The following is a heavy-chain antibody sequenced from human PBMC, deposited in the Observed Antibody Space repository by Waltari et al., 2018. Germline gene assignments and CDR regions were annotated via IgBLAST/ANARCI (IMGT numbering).Heavy chain of an antibody. Sequence: QVQLVESGGGVVQPGRSLRLSCAASGFTFSSYAMHWVRQAPGKGLEWVAVIAYDGSNKYYADSVKGRFTISRDNSKNTLYLQMNSLRAEDTAVYYCARDHDFWSGRHLDYWGQGTLVTVSS. J-gene: IGHJ4*02. V-gene: IGHV3-30-3*01. CDR1: GFTFSSYA. CDR3: ARDHDFWSGRHLDY. CDR2: IAYDGSNK. D-gene: IGHD3-3*01.